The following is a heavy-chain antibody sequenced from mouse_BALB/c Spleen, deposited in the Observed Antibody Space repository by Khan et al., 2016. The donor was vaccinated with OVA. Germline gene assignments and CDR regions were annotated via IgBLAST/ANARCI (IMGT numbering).Heavy chain of an antibody. J-gene: IGHJ2*01. CDR1: GFTINDTY. CDR2: IDPANGNT. Sequence: VQLQQPGAELVKPGASVKLSCTASGFTINDTYMHWVKQRPEQGLEWIGRIDPANGNTKYDPKFQGKATITADTSSNPSYLQLSSLTTEDTAVDYCARINAWGQGTTLTVSS. V-gene: IGHV14-3*02. CDR3: ARINA.